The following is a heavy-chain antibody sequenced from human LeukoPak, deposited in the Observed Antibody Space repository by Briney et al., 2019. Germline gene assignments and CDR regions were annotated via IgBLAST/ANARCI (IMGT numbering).Heavy chain of an antibody. CDR1: GGSFSGYY. V-gene: IGHV4-34*01. CDR3: ARVLLDYDFWSGYSSLFDY. CDR2: INHSGST. J-gene: IGHJ4*02. Sequence: SETPSLTCAVYGGSFSGYYWSWIRQPPGKGLEWIGEINHSGSTNYNPSLKSRVTISVDTSKNQFSLKLSSVTAADTAVYYCARVLLDYDFWSGYSSLFDYWGQGTLVTVSS. D-gene: IGHD3-3*01.